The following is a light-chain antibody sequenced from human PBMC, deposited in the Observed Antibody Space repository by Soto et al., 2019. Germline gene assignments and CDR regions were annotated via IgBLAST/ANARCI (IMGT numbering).Light chain of an antibody. CDR1: QSVRSSN. CDR2: GAS. Sequence: EIVLTHSPGTLSLSPGERATLSCRASQSVRSSNLAWYQQKPGQAPRLLIYGASSRATGIPDRFSGSGSGTDFTLTISRLEREDFAVYYCQQYGSSPSAFGQGTKVDIK. CDR3: QQYGSSPSA. J-gene: IGKJ1*01. V-gene: IGKV3-20*01.